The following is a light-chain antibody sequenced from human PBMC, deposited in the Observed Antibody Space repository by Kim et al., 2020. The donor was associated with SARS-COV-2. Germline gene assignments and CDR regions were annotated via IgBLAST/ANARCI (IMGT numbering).Light chain of an antibody. CDR2: KAS. CDR1: QSISTW. J-gene: IGKJ1*01. V-gene: IGKV1-5*03. CDR3: QQYSSHWT. Sequence: SASVGDRVTITCRASQSISTWLAWYQQIPGKAPKLLNYKASSLESEVPSRFSGSGSGTEFTLTISSLQPDDFATYYCQQYSSHWTFGQGTKVDIK.